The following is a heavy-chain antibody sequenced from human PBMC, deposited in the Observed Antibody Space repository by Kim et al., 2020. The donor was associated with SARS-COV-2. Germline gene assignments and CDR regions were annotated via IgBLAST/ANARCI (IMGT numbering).Heavy chain of an antibody. J-gene: IGHJ4*02. V-gene: IGHV3-53*04. CDR3: ARGIGSGWSYYFDY. Sequence: GGSLRLSCAASGFTVSSNYMSWVRQAPGKGLEWVSVIYSGGSTYYADSVKGRFTISRHNSKNTLYLQMNSLRAEDTAVYYCARGIGSGWSYYFDYWGQGTLVTVSS. CDR2: IYSGGST. D-gene: IGHD6-19*01. CDR1: GFTVSSNY.